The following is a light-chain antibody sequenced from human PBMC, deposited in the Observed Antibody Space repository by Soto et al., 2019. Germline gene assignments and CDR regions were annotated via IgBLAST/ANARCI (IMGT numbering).Light chain of an antibody. J-gene: IGLJ1*01. CDR3: SSYAGNKHV. V-gene: IGLV2-8*01. Sequence: QFALTQPPSASGSLGQSVTISCTGTRSDVGGYEYVSWYQQHPGKAPKLMIYEVTKRPSGVPDRFSGSKSGNTASLTVSGLQAEDEADYYCSSYAGNKHVFGTGTKVTVL. CDR2: EVT. CDR1: RSDVGGYEY.